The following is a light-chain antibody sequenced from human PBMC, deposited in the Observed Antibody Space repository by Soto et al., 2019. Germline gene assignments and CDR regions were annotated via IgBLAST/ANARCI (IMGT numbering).Light chain of an antibody. V-gene: IGKV1-5*03. J-gene: IGKJ1*01. CDR1: QSISSW. CDR2: KAS. CDR3: QHYNTYSWT. Sequence: IQITQSPSIRSASVGDSVTLTCRASQSISSWLAWYQQKPGKAPNLLIYKASHLENGVPSRFSGSGSGTEFTLTISSLQPGDFATYYCQHYNTYSWTFGQGTKVDIK.